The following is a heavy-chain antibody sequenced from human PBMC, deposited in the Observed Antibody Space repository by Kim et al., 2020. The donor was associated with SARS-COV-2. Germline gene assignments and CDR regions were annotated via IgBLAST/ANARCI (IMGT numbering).Heavy chain of an antibody. D-gene: IGHD4-4*01. V-gene: IGHV1-3*01. CDR1: GYTFKTYP. Sequence: ASVKVSCKASGYTFKTYPIHWLRQAPGQTLEWMGWVNAANDQTKYSQKFQGRITISRDTSANTAYMELRSLTTKDTAFYYCVRDMNPTVYDYWGQGTLVNVSS. CDR3: VRDMNPTVYDY. CDR2: VNAANDQT. J-gene: IGHJ4*02.